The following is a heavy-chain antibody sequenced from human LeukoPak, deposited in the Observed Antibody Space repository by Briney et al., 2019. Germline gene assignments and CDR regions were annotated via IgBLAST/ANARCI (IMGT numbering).Heavy chain of an antibody. J-gene: IGHJ4*02. CDR1: GGSIRNDY. V-gene: IGHV4-59*01. CDR2: IYDDGST. CDR3: ARGMTTVTSYYFDY. D-gene: IGHD4-11*01. Sequence: PSETLSLTCTVSGGSIRNDYWSWIRQSPGKGLEWIGYIYDDGSTNYNPSLTSRVSISLDTSKNQFSLKLSSVTAADTAVYYCARGMTTVTSYYFDYWGQGTLVTVSS.